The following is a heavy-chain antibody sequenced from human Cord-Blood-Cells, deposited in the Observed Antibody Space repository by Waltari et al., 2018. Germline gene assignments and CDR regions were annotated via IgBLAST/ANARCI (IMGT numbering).Heavy chain of an antibody. J-gene: IGHJ4*02. CDR1: GGSFGGYS. V-gene: IGHV4-34*01. Sequence: QVQLQQWGAGLLTPSETLSRTCAVYGGSFGGYSWSWLRQPPGKGLEWIGEINHSGSTNYNPSLKSRVTISVDTSKNQFSLKLSSVTAADTAVYYCASDYYGSGSYDYWGQGTLVTVSS. CDR3: ASDYYGSGSYDY. CDR2: INHSGST. D-gene: IGHD3-10*01.